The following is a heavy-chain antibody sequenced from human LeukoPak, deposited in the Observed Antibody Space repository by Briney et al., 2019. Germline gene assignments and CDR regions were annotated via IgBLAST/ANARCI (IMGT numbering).Heavy chain of an antibody. V-gene: IGHV4-4*07. CDR3: ARGLREFDY. CDR2: LYTSGTT. Sequence: SETLSLTCTGSGGSISSYYWSWLRQPAGKGLEWMGRLYTSGTTNYNPSLKSRVTMSVDTSKNQFSLKLSSVTAADTAVYYCARGLREFDYWGQGTLVTVSS. CDR1: GGSISSYY. J-gene: IGHJ4*02.